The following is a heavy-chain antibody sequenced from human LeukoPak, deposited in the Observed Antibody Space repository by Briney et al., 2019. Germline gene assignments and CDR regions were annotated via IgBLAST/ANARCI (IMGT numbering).Heavy chain of an antibody. Sequence: KSSETLSLTCTVSGGSISSGSYYWSWIRQPAGKGLKWIGRIYTSGSTNYNPSLKSRVTISVDTSKNQFSLKPSSVTAADTAVYYCARDGQAATNYYYYYMDVWGKGTTVTVSS. CDR2: IYTSGST. D-gene: IGHD1-14*01. J-gene: IGHJ6*03. CDR1: GGSISSGSYY. V-gene: IGHV4-61*02. CDR3: ARDGQAATNYYYYYMDV.